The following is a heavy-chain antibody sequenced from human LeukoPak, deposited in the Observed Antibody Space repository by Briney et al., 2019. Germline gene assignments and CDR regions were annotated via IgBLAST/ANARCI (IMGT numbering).Heavy chain of an antibody. CDR2: IYYSGST. D-gene: IGHD7-27*01. J-gene: IGHJ4*02. Sequence: SETLSLTCTVSGGSISSYYLSWIRQPPGKGLEWIGYIYYSGSTNYNPSLKSRVTISVDTSKNQFSLKLSSVTAADTAVYYCASSEGPNWDLFDYWGQGTLVTVSS. V-gene: IGHV4-59*01. CDR1: GGSISSYY. CDR3: ASSEGPNWDLFDY.